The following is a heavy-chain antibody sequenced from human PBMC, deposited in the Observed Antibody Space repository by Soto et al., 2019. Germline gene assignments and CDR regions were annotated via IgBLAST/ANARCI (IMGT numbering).Heavy chain of an antibody. Sequence: ASVKVSCKASGYTFTSYYMHWVRQAPGQGLERMGIINPSGGSTSYAQKFQGRVTMTRDASTSTVYMELSSLRSEDTAVYYCARVASEYSSSSQGAFDIWGQGTMVTVSS. V-gene: IGHV1-46*03. CDR1: GYTFTSYY. CDR3: ARVASEYSSSSQGAFDI. CDR2: INPSGGST. J-gene: IGHJ3*02. D-gene: IGHD6-6*01.